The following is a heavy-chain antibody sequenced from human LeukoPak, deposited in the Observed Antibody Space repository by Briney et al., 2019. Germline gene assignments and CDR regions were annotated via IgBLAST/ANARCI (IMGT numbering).Heavy chain of an antibody. D-gene: IGHD3-22*01. CDR1: GFSVCVKS. Sequence: GGCLRLSCAASGFSVCVKSMRLVRQAPGKGLEWESFISGGGNTYYYADSVKGRFTISRDHSKNTLFLQMNSLRAEDMAVYYCARDRYYYDTSGYRTYYFDYWGQGILVTVSS. J-gene: IGHJ4*02. CDR2: ISGGGNT. V-gene: IGHV3-66*01. CDR3: ARDRYYYDTSGYRTYYFDY.